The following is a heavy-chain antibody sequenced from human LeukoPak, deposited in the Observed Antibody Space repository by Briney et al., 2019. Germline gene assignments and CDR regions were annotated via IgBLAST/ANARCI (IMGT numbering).Heavy chain of an antibody. D-gene: IGHD2-8*01. J-gene: IGHJ4*02. CDR3: H. Sequence: GGSLRLSCAASGFIFSTYAMNWVRQAPGKGLEWVAVISDDGRQTYYADSVKGRFTISRDNSENTVYYCARVYLERLTAGYFDHWGQGTLVTVSP. V-gene: IGHV3-30*04. CDR1: GFIFSTYA. CDR2: ISDDGRQT.